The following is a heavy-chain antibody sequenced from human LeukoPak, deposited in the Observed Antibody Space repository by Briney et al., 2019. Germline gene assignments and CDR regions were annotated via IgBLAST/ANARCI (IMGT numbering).Heavy chain of an antibody. CDR3: ARGGPNIAVAQYAFDI. Sequence: SETLSLTCTVSGGSISSYYWSWIRQPPGKGLEWIGYIYYSGSTNYNPSLKSRVTISVDTSKNQFSLKLSSVTAADTAVYYCARGGPNIAVAQYAFDIWGQGTMVTVSS. D-gene: IGHD6-19*01. CDR2: IYYSGST. CDR1: GGSISSYY. V-gene: IGHV4-59*01. J-gene: IGHJ3*02.